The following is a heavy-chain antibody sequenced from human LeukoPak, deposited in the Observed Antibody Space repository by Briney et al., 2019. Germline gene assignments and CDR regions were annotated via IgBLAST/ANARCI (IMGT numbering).Heavy chain of an antibody. V-gene: IGHV3-7*01. CDR3: ARCIALAGIVYAFDM. CDR2: IKQDGSEK. J-gene: IGHJ3*02. CDR1: GFTFSSYW. D-gene: IGHD6-19*01. Sequence: GGSLRLSCAASGFTFSSYWMSWVRQAPGKGLEWVANIKQDGSEKYYVDSVKGRFTISRDNARNSLYLQMNSLRAEDTAVYYCARCIALAGIVYAFDMWGQGTMVTVSS.